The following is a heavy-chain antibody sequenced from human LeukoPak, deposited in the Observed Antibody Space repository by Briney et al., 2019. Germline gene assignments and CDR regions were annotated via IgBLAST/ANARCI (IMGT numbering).Heavy chain of an antibody. V-gene: IGHV1-2*02. CDR1: GYTFTDYY. CDR2: INPNSGGT. D-gene: IGHD3-10*01. CDR3: ARDRLLWFGERLDY. Sequence: GASVKVSCKTSGYTFTDYYVHWVRQAPGQGLEWMGWINPNSGGTNYAQKFQGRVTMSRDTSISTAYMELSRLRSDDTAVYCCARDRLLWFGERLDYWGQGTLVTVSS. J-gene: IGHJ4*02.